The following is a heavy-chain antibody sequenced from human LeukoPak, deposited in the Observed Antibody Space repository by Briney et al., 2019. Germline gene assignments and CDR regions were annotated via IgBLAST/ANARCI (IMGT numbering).Heavy chain of an antibody. CDR3: ADLEDVVVAKFDY. V-gene: IGHV3-23*01. J-gene: IGHJ4*02. D-gene: IGHD2-15*01. CDR1: GFTFSSYA. CDR2: ISGSGGST. Sequence: PGGSLRLSCAASGFTFSSYAMSWVRRAPGKGLEWVSAISGSGGSTYYADSVKGRFTISRDSSKNTLYLQMNSLRAEDTAVYSFADLEDVVVAKFDYWGQGTRVTVSS.